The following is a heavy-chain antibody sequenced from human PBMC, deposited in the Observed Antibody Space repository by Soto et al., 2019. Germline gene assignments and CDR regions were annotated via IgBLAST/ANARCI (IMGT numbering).Heavy chain of an antibody. D-gene: IGHD4-17*01. CDR1: GFTFSNYW. CDR3: ASLRRWHPFDL. CDR2: VNSEGSDT. Sequence: EVLLVESGGGLVQPGGSLRLSCAASGFTFSNYWMHWVRRAPGQGLVWVARVNSEGSDTMYADSVKGRFTISRDNAKNTRYLQMIGLRAEDTAVYYCASLRRWHPFDLWGQGTLVTVSS. V-gene: IGHV3-74*03. J-gene: IGHJ4*02.